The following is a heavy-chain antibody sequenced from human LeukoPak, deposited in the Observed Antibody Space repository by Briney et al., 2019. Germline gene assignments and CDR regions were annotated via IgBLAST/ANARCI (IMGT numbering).Heavy chain of an antibody. CDR1: GYNFTGNY. D-gene: IGHD6-6*01. Sequence: ASVKVSCKASGYNFTGNYIHWVRQAPGQGLVWMGWINSKSGGTKYAQQFQDRITLTRDTSIRTAYMELRSLTSDDTAMYYCARSLVNWGRGTLVTVSS. V-gene: IGHV1-2*02. CDR2: INSKSGGT. J-gene: IGHJ4*02. CDR3: ARSLVN.